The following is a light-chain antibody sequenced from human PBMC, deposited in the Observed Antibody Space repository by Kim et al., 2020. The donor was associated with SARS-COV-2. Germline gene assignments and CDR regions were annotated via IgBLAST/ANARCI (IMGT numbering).Light chain of an antibody. J-gene: IGLJ3*02. Sequence: HAGLTQPPSVSKGLGQTATLTCTGNNNNVGNQGATWLQQHQGHPPKLLSYRNNNRPSGISERLSASRSGNTASLTISGLQPEDEADYYCSAWDSSLSVWVFGGGTKLTVL. V-gene: IGLV10-54*01. CDR3: SAWDSSLSVWV. CDR2: RNN. CDR1: NNNVGNQG.